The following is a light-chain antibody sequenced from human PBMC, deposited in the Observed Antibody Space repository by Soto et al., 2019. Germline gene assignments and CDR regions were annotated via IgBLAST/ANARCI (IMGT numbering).Light chain of an antibody. CDR2: GAS. V-gene: IGKV3-15*01. J-gene: IGKJ1*01. Sequence: EIVMTQSPATLSVSPGERVTLSCRASQSVSSNLAWYQQKPGQAPRLLIYGASTRVTDIPARFSGSGSGTEFTLTISSLQSEDFPVYYCQQYNNWPPWSFGQGTKVEIK. CDR1: QSVSSN. CDR3: QQYNNWPPWS.